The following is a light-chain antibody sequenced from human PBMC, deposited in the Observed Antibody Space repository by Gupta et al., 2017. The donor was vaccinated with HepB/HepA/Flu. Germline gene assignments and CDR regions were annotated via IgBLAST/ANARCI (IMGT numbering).Light chain of an antibody. CDR3: LQLNSFPVT. Sequence: DIQLTQSPSFLSASVGDRVTITCRASQGMNNYLVWYQQKPGKAPKLLNYAASTLHSGVPSRFSGSGSGTEFTLTISRLQPEDFATYYCLQLNSFPVTFGGGTKVEIK. J-gene: IGKJ4*01. CDR2: AAS. CDR1: QGMNNY. V-gene: IGKV1-9*01.